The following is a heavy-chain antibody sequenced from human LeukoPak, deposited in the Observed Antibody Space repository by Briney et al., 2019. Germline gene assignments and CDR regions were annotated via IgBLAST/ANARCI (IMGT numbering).Heavy chain of an antibody. Sequence: SQTLSLTCAISGDSVSSNSAAWNWIRPSPSRGLEWLGRTYYRSKWYNDYAVSVKSRITINPDTSKNQFSLQLNSVTPEDTAVYYCARWGTYCSGGSCYPTAFDYWGQGTLVTVSS. V-gene: IGHV6-1*01. CDR2: TYYRSKWYN. J-gene: IGHJ4*02. CDR3: ARWGTYCSGGSCYPTAFDY. CDR1: GDSVSSNSAA. D-gene: IGHD2-15*01.